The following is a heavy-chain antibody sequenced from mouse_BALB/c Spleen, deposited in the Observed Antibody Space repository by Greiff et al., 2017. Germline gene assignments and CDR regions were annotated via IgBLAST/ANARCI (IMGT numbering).Heavy chain of an antibody. CDR2: IYYSGTI. CDR3: ARYGDGYLLIAY. D-gene: IGHD2-3*01. J-gene: IGHJ3*01. V-gene: IGHV3-5*02. Sequence: VQLQQSGPGLVKPSQTVSLTCTVTGISITTGNYRWSWIRQFPGNKLEWIGYIYYSGTITYNPSLTSRTTITRNTSKNQFFLEMNSLTAEDTATYYCARYGDGYLLIAYWGQGTLVTVSA. CDR1: GISITTGNYR.